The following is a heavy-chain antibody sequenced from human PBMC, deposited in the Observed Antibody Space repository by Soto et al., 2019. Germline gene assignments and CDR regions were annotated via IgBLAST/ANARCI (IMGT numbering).Heavy chain of an antibody. CDR3: AAPRVWVARTRYFDP. CDR2: LGAGCAGT. J-gene: IGHJ5*02. Sequence: GVSLRLPCAPSAISLPSFAMGWAPHAPGKSKGSGSPLGAGCAGTHYSASVKGGFTISRDDSKNTLYLEMNSLRADDTAVYYCAAPRVWVARTRYFDPWGQGTPVTVS. V-gene: IGHV3-23*01. D-gene: IGHD3-16*01. CDR1: AISLPSFA.